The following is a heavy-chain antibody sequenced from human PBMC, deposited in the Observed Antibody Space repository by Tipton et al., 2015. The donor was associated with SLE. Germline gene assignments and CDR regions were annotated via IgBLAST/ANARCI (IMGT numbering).Heavy chain of an antibody. Sequence: SLRLSCAASGFTFSSYAMSWVRQAPGKGLEWVSAISGSGGSTYYADSVKGRFTISRDNSKNTLYLQMNSLRAEDTAMYYCARDASRGDDNSGYYPWVYFDYWGQGTLVTVSS. CDR1: GFTFSSYA. D-gene: IGHD3-22*01. CDR2: ISGSGGST. CDR3: ARDASRGDDNSGYYPWVYFDY. J-gene: IGHJ4*02. V-gene: IGHV3-23*01.